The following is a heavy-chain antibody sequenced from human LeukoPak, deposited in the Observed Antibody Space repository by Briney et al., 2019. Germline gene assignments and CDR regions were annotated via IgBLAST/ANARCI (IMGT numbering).Heavy chain of an antibody. CDR2: IYYSGST. CDR1: GFTFSSYS. Sequence: GSLRLSCAASGFTFSSYSMNWVRQAPGKGLEWIGSIYYSGSTYYNPSLKSRVTISVDTSKNQFSLKLSSVTAADTAVYYCARSPPYDILTGYYSYYFDYWGQGTLVTVSS. V-gene: IGHV4-39*07. CDR3: ARSPPYDILTGYYSYYFDY. J-gene: IGHJ4*02. D-gene: IGHD3-9*01.